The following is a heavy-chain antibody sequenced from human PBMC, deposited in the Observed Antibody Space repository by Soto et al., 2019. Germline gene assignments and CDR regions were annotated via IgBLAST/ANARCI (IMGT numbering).Heavy chain of an antibody. CDR3: ASPSITGTIITYYYYGMDV. V-gene: IGHV3-53*01. D-gene: IGHD1-7*01. CDR1: GFTVSSNY. J-gene: IGHJ6*02. Sequence: EVQLVESGGGLIQPGGSLRLSCAASGFTVSSNYMSWVRQAPGKGLEWVSVIYSGGSTYYADSVKGRFTISRDNSKNTLYLQMNSLRAEDTAVYYCASPSITGTIITYYYYGMDVWGQGTTVTVSS. CDR2: IYSGGST.